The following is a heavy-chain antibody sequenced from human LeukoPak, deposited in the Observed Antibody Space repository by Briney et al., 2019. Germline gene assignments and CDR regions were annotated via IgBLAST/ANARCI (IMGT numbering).Heavy chain of an antibody. CDR1: TFTFDQDA. V-gene: IGHV3-9*01. J-gene: IGHJ4*02. Sequence: GGSLRLSCAASTFTFDQDAMHWVRQVPGRRPEWVSQISGDSGDIHYADSVKGRFTISRDNARRTLFLQMSGLKPEDTAVYYCAKEGSVCTYGICRYLDQWGQGTPVTVSS. CDR3: AKEGSVCTYGICRYLDQ. CDR2: ISGDSGDI. D-gene: IGHD3-9*01.